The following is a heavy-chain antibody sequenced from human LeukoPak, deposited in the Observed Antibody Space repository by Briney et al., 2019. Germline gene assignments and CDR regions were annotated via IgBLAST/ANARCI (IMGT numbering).Heavy chain of an antibody. CDR3: ARRDCSSTSCTDAFDI. Sequence: GESLKISCKGSGYNFTIYWIGWVRQMPGKGLEWMGVIYPGDSDTRYSPSFQGQVTISADKSISTAYLQWSSLKASDTAMYYCARRDCSSTSCTDAFDIWGQGTMVTVSS. CDR1: GYNFTIYW. J-gene: IGHJ3*02. CDR2: IYPGDSDT. D-gene: IGHD2-2*01. V-gene: IGHV5-51*01.